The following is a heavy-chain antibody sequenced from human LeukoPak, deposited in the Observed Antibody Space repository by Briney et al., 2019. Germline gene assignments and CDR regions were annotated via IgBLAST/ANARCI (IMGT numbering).Heavy chain of an antibody. Sequence: GGSLRLSCAASGFAFSSYATHWVRQAPGKGLEWVAVISYDGSNKYYADSVKGRFTISRDNSKNTLYLQMNSLRAEDTAVYYCARGDYGDFDYWGQGTLVTVSS. CDR2: ISYDGSNK. D-gene: IGHD4-17*01. J-gene: IGHJ4*02. CDR1: GFAFSSYA. V-gene: IGHV3-30*04. CDR3: ARGDYGDFDY.